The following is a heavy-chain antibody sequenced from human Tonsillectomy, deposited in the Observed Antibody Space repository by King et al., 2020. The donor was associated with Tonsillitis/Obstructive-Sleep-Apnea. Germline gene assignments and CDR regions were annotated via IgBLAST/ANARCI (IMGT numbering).Heavy chain of an antibody. CDR2: IDYSGST. J-gene: IGHJ6*03. CDR1: GGSFSSRIYY. Sequence: QLQESGPGLVKSSETLSLTCTVSGGSFSSRIYYWSWIRQPPGKGLEWIGYIDYSGSTNYNPPLKSRVTISVDTSKNQFSLQLSSVTAADTAVYYCARTYYDFWSGYHYYMDVWGKGTTVTVSS. V-gene: IGHV4-61*01. D-gene: IGHD3-3*01. CDR3: ARTYYDFWSGYHYYMDV.